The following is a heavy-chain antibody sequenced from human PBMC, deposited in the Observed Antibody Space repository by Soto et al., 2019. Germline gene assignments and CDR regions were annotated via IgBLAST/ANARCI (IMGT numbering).Heavy chain of an antibody. CDR1: GGTFSSFINYP. J-gene: IGHJ4*02. D-gene: IGHD3-3*01. CDR3: ARRDTSGFLRYFDN. V-gene: IGHV1-69*06. Sequence: SVKVSCKSSGGTFSSFINYPINWVRQAPGQGLEWMGGIVPNVGTVNYPQKFRGKVTITADKSTGTAYMELSSLRSEDTALYYCARRDTSGFLRYFDNWGQGTQVTVSS. CDR2: IVPNVGTV.